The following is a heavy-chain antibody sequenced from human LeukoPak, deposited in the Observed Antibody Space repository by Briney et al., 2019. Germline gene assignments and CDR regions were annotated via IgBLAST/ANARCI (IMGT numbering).Heavy chain of an antibody. V-gene: IGHV4-39*07. CDR2: IYYSGST. Sequence: KPSETLSLTCTVSGGSISSSSYYWGWIRQPPGKGLEWIGSIYYSGSTYYNPSLKSRVTISVDTSKNQFSLKLSSVTAADTAVYYCARHFDSSSSFCFDYWGQGALVTVSS. CDR1: GGSISSSSYY. D-gene: IGHD6-6*01. CDR3: ARHFDSSSSFCFDY. J-gene: IGHJ4*02.